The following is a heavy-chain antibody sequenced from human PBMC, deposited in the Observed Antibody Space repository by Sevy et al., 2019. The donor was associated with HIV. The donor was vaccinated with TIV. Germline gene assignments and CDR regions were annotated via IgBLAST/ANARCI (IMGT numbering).Heavy chain of an antibody. CDR1: GGSFSGYY. J-gene: IGHJ4*02. D-gene: IGHD1-26*01. Sequence: LETLSLTCAVYGGSFSGYYWSWIRQPPGKGLEWIGEIIPSGITNYNPSLKSRVTISIDTSKNQFSLKVKSVTAADTAIYYCARGQWEHPYWGQGTQVTVSS. V-gene: IGHV4-34*01. CDR3: ARGQWEHPY. CDR2: IIPSGIT.